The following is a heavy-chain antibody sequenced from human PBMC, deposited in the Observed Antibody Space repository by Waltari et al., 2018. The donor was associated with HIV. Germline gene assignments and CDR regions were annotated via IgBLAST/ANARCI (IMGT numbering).Heavy chain of an antibody. D-gene: IGHD5-18*01. Sequence: QLQLQESGPGLVKPSETLSLTCTVSGGSISSSSYYWGWIRQPPGKGLEWIGSIYYSGSTDYNPSLKSRVTISVDTSKNQFSLKLSSVTAADTAVYYCARVQTGVDTAMVNRYFDLWGRGTLVTVSS. J-gene: IGHJ2*01. CDR1: GGSISSSSYY. CDR2: IYYSGST. CDR3: ARVQTGVDTAMVNRYFDL. V-gene: IGHV4-39*01.